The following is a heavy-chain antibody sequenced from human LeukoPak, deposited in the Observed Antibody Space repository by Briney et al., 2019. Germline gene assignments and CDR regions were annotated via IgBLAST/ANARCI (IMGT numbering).Heavy chain of an antibody. CDR1: GYTFTSYD. J-gene: IGHJ4*02. D-gene: IGHD2/OR15-2a*01. V-gene: IGHV1-8*01. CDR3: ATRIRGVIY. CDR2: MNPNSGNT. Sequence: ASVTVSCKASGYTFTSYDINGVRQATGQGLEWMGWMNPNSGNTGYAQKFHGRVTMTRNTSISTTYLELSSLRSEDTAIYYCATRIRGVIYWGQGTLVTVSS.